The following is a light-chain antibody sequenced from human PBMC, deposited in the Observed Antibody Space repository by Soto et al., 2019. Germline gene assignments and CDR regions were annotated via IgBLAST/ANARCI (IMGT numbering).Light chain of an antibody. CDR3: QSYDSSLSGSMV. Sequence: QSALTQPPSVSGAPGQRVTISCTGSNSNIGAGYAVHWYQQLPGTAPKLLIYGNSNRPSGVPDRFSGSKSGTSASLAITGLQAEDEADYYCQSYDSSLSGSMVFGGGTKLTVL. J-gene: IGLJ2*01. V-gene: IGLV1-40*01. CDR2: GNS. CDR1: NSNIGAGYA.